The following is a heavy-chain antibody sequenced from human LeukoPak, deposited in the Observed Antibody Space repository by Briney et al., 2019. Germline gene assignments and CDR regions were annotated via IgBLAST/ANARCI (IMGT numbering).Heavy chain of an antibody. Sequence: GGSLRLSCAASGFTFSSYWMSWVRQAPGKGLEWVANIKQDGSEKYYVDSVKGRFTISRDNAKNSLYLQMNSLRAEDTAVYLCARDLGIAAAHSYFDYWGQGTLVTVSS. CDR3: ARDLGIAAAHSYFDY. CDR1: GFTFSSYW. J-gene: IGHJ4*02. CDR2: IKQDGSEK. D-gene: IGHD6-13*01. V-gene: IGHV3-7*01.